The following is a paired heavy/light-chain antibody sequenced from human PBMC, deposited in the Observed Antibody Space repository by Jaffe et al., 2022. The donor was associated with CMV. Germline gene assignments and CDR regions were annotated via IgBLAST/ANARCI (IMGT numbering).Light chain of an antibody. V-gene: IGLV1-47*01. J-gene: IGLJ3*02. Sequence: QSVLAQPPSASGTPGQRVTITCSGSSSNIGSNYIYWYQQLPGTAPKLLIYRNYQRPSGVPDRFSGSKSGTSASLVINWLRSEDEADYFCAAWDDSLTGRVFGGGTKLTVL. CDR2: RNY. CDR3: AAWDDSLTGRV. CDR1: SSNIGSNY.
Heavy chain of an antibody. CDR2: MNGESSSI. D-gene: IGHD2-2*01. J-gene: IGHJ6*02. V-gene: IGHV3-48*01. CDR3: ARDDTPALSPLYYGMDV. Sequence: EVQLVESGGGLVQPGVSLRLSCAASGFTFSSYSMNWVRQAPGKGLEWIAYMNGESSSIYYADSVKGRFTISRDNGRNSLYLQMSSLRGEDTAVYYCARDDTPALSPLYYGMDVWGQGTTVTVSS. CDR1: GFTFSSYS.